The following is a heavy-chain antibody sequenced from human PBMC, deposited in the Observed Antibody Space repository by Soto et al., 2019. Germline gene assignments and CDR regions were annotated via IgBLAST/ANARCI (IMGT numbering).Heavy chain of an antibody. CDR1: GFSLSTSGVG. CDR2: IYWDDDK. V-gene: IGHV2-5*02. CDR3: AHSRAALRISSEYFQH. Sequence: QITLKESGPTLVKPTQTLTLTCTFSGFSLSTSGVGVGWIRQPPGKALEWLALIYWDDDKRYSPSLKSRLTIPXXTXKXXVVLTMTNMDPVDTATYYCAHSRAALRISSEYFQHWGQGTLVTVSS. J-gene: IGHJ1*01. D-gene: IGHD3-3*02.